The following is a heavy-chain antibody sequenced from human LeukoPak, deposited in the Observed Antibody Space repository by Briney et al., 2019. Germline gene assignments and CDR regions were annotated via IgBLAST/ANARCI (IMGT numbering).Heavy chain of an antibody. CDR3: ARLRYYDILTGYYYFDY. J-gene: IGHJ4*02. CDR1: GGSISSYY. V-gene: IGHV4-59*01. CDR2: IYYSGST. Sequence: PSETLSLTCTVSGGSISSYYWSWIRQPPGKGLEWIGYIYYSGSTNYNPSLKSRVTISVDTSKNQFSLKLSSVTAADTAVYYCARLRYYDILTGYYYFDYWGQGTLVTVSS. D-gene: IGHD3-9*01.